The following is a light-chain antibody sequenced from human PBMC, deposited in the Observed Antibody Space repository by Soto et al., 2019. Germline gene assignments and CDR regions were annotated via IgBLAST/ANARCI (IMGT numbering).Light chain of an antibody. V-gene: IGKV3-20*01. J-gene: IGKJ1*01. Sequence: EIVLTQSPGTVSLSPGERATLSCRASQSVNSNSLAWYQQKPGQAPRLVMYGGFSRPTGIPDRFSGSGSGTDFTFTISRLEPEDFAVYYCQYYGGSSRTFGQGTKVEIK. CDR2: GGF. CDR3: QYYGGSSRT. CDR1: QSVNSNS.